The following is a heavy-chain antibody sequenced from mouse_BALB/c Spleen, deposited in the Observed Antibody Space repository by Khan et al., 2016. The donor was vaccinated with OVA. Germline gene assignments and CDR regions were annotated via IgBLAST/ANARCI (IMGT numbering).Heavy chain of an antibody. Sequence: QVQLQQSGAELVRPGVSVKISCKGSGYTFTDYAMHWVKQSHAKSLEWIGVISTYYGDADYSQKFKGRATMTVDRSSSTAYMELARLTSEDSAIYYCARGGKCAYWGQGTLVTVSA. CDR2: ISTYYGDA. CDR3: ARGGKCAY. D-gene: IGHD1-1*02. V-gene: IGHV1S137*01. CDR1: GYTFTDYA. J-gene: IGHJ3*01.